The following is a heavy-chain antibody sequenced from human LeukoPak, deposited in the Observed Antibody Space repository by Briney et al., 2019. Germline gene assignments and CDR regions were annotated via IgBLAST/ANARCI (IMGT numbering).Heavy chain of an antibody. J-gene: IGHJ4*01. CDR2: IYTRWST. Sequence: SDTLSLTCTVSGGSISSYYWSWIREPPGKGLECIGYIYTRWSTNYNPSLKSRVPISVAKSKNQFSLKLSYVTAAPTAVYYCARHCSSTSCHTNWGHGTLVTVSS. CDR3: ARHCSSTSCHTN. CDR1: GGSISSYY. V-gene: IGHV4-4*09. D-gene: IGHD2-2*01.